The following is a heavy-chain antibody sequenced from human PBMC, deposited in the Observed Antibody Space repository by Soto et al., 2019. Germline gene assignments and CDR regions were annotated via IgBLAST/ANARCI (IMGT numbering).Heavy chain of an antibody. Sequence: GVSLRLSCAASGFTFGSYAMSWVRQAPGEGLEWVSAISGYGSSTYYTDSVKGRFTISRDNSKNTLSLQMNSLRAEDTAVYYCAKDLLTTLTTGVDYWGQGTLVTVSS. J-gene: IGHJ4*02. CDR1: GFTFGSYA. D-gene: IGHD4-17*01. CDR2: ISGYGSST. CDR3: AKDLLTTLTTGVDY. V-gene: IGHV3-23*01.